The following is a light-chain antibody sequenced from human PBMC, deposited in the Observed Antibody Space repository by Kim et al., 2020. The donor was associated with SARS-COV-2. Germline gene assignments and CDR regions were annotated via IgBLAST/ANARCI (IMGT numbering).Light chain of an antibody. CDR2: QDS. Sequence: VAPGQAASMTCSGDKLGDKYSCWYQQKPGQSPVLVIYQDSKRPSGIPERFSGSNSGNTATLTISGTQAMGEADYYCQAWDSSTGVFGGGTQLTVL. V-gene: IGLV3-1*01. CDR1: KLGDKY. J-gene: IGLJ3*02. CDR3: QAWDSSTGV.